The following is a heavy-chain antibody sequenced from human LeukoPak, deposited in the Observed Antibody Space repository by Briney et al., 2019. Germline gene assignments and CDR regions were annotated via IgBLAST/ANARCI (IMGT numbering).Heavy chain of an antibody. CDR3: ARARVPQARSPFDY. CDR1: GFTFSSYW. J-gene: IGHJ4*02. V-gene: IGHV3-7*01. Sequence: GGSLRLSCAASGFTFSSYWMSWVRQAPGKGLEWVANIKQDGSEKYYVDSVEGRFTISRDNAKNSLYLQMNSLRAEDTAVYYCARARVPQARSPFDYWGQGTLVTVSS. D-gene: IGHD3-10*01. CDR2: IKQDGSEK.